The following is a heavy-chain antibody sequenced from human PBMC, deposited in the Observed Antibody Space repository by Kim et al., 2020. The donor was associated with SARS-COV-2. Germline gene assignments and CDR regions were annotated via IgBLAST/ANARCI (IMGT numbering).Heavy chain of an antibody. CDR3: ARVRVGAKLGAY. J-gene: IGHJ4*02. D-gene: IGHD1-26*01. Sequence: ASVKVSCKASGYTFTSYGISWVRQAPGQGLEWMGWISVYNGNTNHAQKLQGRVTMTTDTSTSTAYMELRSLRSDDTAVYYCARVRVGAKLGAYWGQGTRVTVSS. CDR2: ISVYNGNT. CDR1: GYTFTSYG. V-gene: IGHV1-18*01.